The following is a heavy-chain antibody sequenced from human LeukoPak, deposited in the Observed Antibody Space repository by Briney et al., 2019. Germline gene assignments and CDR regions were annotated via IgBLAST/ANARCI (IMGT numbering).Heavy chain of an antibody. D-gene: IGHD3-10*01. CDR3: AGGIRGVIIGIRVRGVYYFDY. Sequence: SETLSLTCAVYGGSFSGYYWSWIRQPPGKGLEWIGEINHSGSTNYNPSLKSRVTISVDTSKNQFSLKLSSVTAADTAVYYCAGGIRGVIIGIRVRGVYYFDYWGQGTLVTVSS. CDR1: GGSFSGYY. CDR2: INHSGST. V-gene: IGHV4-34*01. J-gene: IGHJ4*02.